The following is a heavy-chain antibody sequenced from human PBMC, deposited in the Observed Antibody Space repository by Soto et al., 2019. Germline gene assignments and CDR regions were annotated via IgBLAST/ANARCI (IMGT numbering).Heavy chain of an antibody. Sequence: GGSLRLSCAASGFTFSSYSMNWVRQAPGKGLEWVSSISSSSSYIYYADSVKGRFTISRDNAKNSLYLQMNSLRAEDTAVYYCARDLLGYCSSTSCFNWFDPWGQGTLVTVSS. J-gene: IGHJ5*02. V-gene: IGHV3-21*01. D-gene: IGHD2-2*01. CDR2: ISSSSSYI. CDR3: ARDLLGYCSSTSCFNWFDP. CDR1: GFTFSSYS.